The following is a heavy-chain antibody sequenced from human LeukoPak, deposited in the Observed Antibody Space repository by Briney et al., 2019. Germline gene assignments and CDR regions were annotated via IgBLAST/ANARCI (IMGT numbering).Heavy chain of an antibody. Sequence: GGSLRLSCAVSGFTFSSYWMTWVRQAPGKGLEWVANIKQEGSEKYYVESVKGRFTISRDNAKNSLYLQMSSLRAEDTAVYYCARRIAATATGGYFDYWGQGTLVSVSS. D-gene: IGHD6-13*01. V-gene: IGHV3-7*02. J-gene: IGHJ4*02. CDR2: IKQEGSEK. CDR1: GFTFSSYW. CDR3: ARRIAATATGGYFDY.